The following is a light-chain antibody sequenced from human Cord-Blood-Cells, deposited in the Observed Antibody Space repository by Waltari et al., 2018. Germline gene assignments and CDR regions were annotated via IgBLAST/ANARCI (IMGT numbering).Light chain of an antibody. CDR2: GAS. J-gene: IGKJ2*03. Sequence: IVLTQSPGTLSLPPGARATLSCRASRSVSSSYLPGYQQKPGQAPRLLIHGASSRATGIPDRFSGSGSGTDFTLTISRLEPEDFAVYYCQQYCSSPLYSFGQGTKLEIK. CDR3: QQYCSSPLYS. CDR1: RSVSSSY. V-gene: IGKV3-20*01.